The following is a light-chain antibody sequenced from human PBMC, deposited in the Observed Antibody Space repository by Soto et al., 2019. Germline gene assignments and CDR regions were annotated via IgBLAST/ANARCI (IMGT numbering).Light chain of an antibody. J-gene: IGLJ1*01. CDR2: DVS. CDR1: SSDVGGGNY. CDR3: QSYDSSLSLFV. V-gene: IGLV2-14*03. Sequence: ALTQPASVSGSPGQSITISCTGTSSDVGGGNYVSWYQQHPGKAPQPLIYDVSSRPSGVPHRFSGSKSGTSASLAITGLQAEDEADYYCQSYDSSLSLFVFGTGTKVTVL.